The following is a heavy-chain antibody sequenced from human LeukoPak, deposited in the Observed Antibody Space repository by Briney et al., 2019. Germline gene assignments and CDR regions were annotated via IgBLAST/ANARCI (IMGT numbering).Heavy chain of an antibody. D-gene: IGHD6-13*01. Sequence: SETLSLTCIVSGGSISSYYWSWIRQPAGKGLEWIGRIYTSGSTNYNPSLKSRVTISVDTSKNQFSLKLSSVTAADTAVYYCASSSSWTELFDYWGQGTLVTVSS. V-gene: IGHV4-4*07. CDR1: GGSISSYY. CDR2: IYTSGST. J-gene: IGHJ4*02. CDR3: ASSSSWTELFDY.